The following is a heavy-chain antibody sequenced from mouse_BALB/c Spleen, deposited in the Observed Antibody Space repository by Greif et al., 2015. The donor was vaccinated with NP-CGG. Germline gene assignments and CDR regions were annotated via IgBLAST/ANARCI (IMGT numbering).Heavy chain of an antibody. CDR1: GFTFSSYG. V-gene: IGHV5-6*01. D-gene: IGHD1-1*01. J-gene: IGHJ1*01. CDR2: ISSGGSYT. CDR3: ARHPVVAENCYFDV. Sequence: EVKLVESGGDLVKPGGSLKLSCAASGFTFSSYGMSWVRQTPDKRLEWVATISSGGSYTYYPDSVKGRFTISRDNAKNTLYLQMSSLKSEDTAMYYCARHPVVAENCYFDVWGAGTTVTVSS.